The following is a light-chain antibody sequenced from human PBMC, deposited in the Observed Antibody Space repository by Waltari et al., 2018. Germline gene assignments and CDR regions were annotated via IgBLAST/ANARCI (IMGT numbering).Light chain of an antibody. CDR1: QSISTSY. J-gene: IGKJ1*01. CDR2: GAS. Sequence: EIVLTQSPGTLSLSPGERATLSCRASQSISTSYLAWYQQKPGQAPRLLVFGASRRATVIPDRFRCSGSGTDFTLTISGLEPEDFAFYYCQQYVTSPWTFGQGTKVEIK. CDR3: QQYVTSPWT. V-gene: IGKV3-20*01.